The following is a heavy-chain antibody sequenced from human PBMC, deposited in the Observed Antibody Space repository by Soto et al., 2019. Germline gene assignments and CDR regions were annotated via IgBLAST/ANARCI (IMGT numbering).Heavy chain of an antibody. CDR3: ARVTGRYYYGMDV. J-gene: IGHJ6*02. V-gene: IGHV4-34*01. Sequence: QVQLQQWGAGLLKPSETLSLTCAVYGGSFSGYYWRCIRQPPGKGLEWIGEINHSGSTNYNPSLKSRVNISVDTSKNQLSLKLSSVTAADTAVYYCARVTGRYYYGMDVWGQGTTVTVSS. CDR2: INHSGST. CDR1: GGSFSGYY.